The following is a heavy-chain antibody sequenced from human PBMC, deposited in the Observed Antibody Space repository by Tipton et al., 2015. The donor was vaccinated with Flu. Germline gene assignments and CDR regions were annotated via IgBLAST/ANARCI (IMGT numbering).Heavy chain of an antibody. V-gene: IGHV1-2*02. CDR3: ARVRGPYYDILTGYYTPTYYGMDV. D-gene: IGHD3-9*01. CDR1: GYTFTGYY. CDR2: INPNSGGT. J-gene: IGHJ6*02. Sequence: QLVQSGAEVKKPGASVKVSCKASGYTFTGYYMHWVRQAPGQGLEWMGWINPNSGGTNYAQKFQGRVTMTRDTSISTAYMELSRLRSDDTAVYYCARVRGPYYDILTGYYTPTYYGMDVWGQGTTVTVSS.